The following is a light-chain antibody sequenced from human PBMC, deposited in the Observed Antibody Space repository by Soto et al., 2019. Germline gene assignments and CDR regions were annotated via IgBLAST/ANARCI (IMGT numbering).Light chain of an antibody. CDR2: DAS. CDR1: QDISNY. J-gene: IGKJ3*01. V-gene: IGKV1-33*01. Sequence: DIQMTQSPSSLSASVGDRVTITCQASQDISNYLNWYQQKPGKAPKLLIYDASYLETGVPSRCSGSGSGTDFTFTISSLQPEDIATYYCQQYDNLPVTFGPGTKVDIK. CDR3: QQYDNLPVT.